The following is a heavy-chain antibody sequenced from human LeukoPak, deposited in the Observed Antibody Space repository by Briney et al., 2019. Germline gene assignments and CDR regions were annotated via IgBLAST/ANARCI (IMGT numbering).Heavy chain of an antibody. J-gene: IGHJ4*02. V-gene: IGHV4-4*02. CDR2: IYHSGTT. D-gene: IGHD4-17*01. Sequence: SETLSLTCAVSGAFITNSHWWSWARQPPEKGLEWIGEIYHSGTTNYNPSLKSRVTMSVDKSKNQFSLKLSSVTAADTAVYYCATYFYGEYGSYYFDYWGQGTLVTVSS. CDR1: GAFITNSHW. CDR3: ATYFYGEYGSYYFDY.